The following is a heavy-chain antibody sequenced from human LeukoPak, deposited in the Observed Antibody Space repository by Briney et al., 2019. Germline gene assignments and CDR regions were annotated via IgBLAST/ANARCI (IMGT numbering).Heavy chain of an antibody. D-gene: IGHD6-19*01. Sequence: PSETLSLTCTVSGVSISSSNSYWGWIRQPPGKGLEWIGSIYYSGNTYYNASLKSQVSISIDTSKNQFSLKLSSVTAADTAVYYCARVGPYSSGWDHWYFDLWGRGTLVTVSS. CDR1: GVSISSSNSY. J-gene: IGHJ2*01. V-gene: IGHV4-39*01. CDR3: ARVGPYSSGWDHWYFDL. CDR2: IYYSGNT.